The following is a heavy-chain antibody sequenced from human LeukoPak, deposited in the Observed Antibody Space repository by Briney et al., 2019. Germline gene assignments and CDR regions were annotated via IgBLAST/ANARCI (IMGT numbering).Heavy chain of an antibody. J-gene: IGHJ4*02. V-gene: IGHV3-30-3*01. CDR3: AKDIFTGIAAAGAIDY. Sequence: GGSLRLSCAASGFTFSSYAMHWVRQAPGKGLEWVAVISYDGSNKYYADSVKGRFTISRDNSKNTLYLQMNSLRAEDTALYYCAKDIFTGIAAAGAIDYWGQGTLVTVSS. CDR2: ISYDGSNK. CDR1: GFTFSSYA. D-gene: IGHD6-13*01.